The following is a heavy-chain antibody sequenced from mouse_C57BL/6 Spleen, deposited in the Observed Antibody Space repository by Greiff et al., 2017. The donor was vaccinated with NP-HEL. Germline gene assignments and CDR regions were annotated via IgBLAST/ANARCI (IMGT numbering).Heavy chain of an antibody. CDR1: GFSLTSYG. CDR2: IWSGGST. V-gene: IGHV2-2*01. D-gene: IGHD2-3*01. J-gene: IGHJ4*01. Sequence: VQLQESGPGLVQPSQSLSIPCTVSGFSLTSYGVHWVRQSPGMGLEWLGVIWSGGSTDYNAAFISRLSISKDNSKSQVFFKMNSLQADDTAIYYCARRRDGYTYAMDYWGQGTSVTVSS. CDR3: ARRRDGYTYAMDY.